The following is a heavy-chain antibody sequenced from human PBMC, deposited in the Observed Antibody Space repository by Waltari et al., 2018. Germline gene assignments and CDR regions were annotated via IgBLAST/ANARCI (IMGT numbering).Heavy chain of an antibody. J-gene: IGHJ4*02. CDR1: GDSVASNRAA. D-gene: IGHD6-19*01. Sequence: QVQLQQSGPGLVKPSQTLSLTCVIPGDSVASNRAAWNWIRQSPSTGLEWLGRTYXSTXXXNDYAASVKSRITINPDTSKNQFSLQLNSVTPEDTAVYYCARGKVSAFDYWGQGTLVTVSS. V-gene: IGHV6-1*01. CDR3: ARGKVSAFDY. CDR2: TYXSTXXXN.